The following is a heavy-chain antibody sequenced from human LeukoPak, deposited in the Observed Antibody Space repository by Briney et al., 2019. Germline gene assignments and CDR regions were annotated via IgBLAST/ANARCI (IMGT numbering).Heavy chain of an antibody. CDR1: GFTFGDYA. CDR3: IRMYYYDSSGTFNP. D-gene: IGHD3-22*01. Sequence: GGSLRLSCTASGFTFGDYAMSWVRQAPGKGLEWGGFIRSKDYGGTAEYAASAKGRFTISRDDSKSIAYLQMNSLKTEDTAVYYCIRMYYYDSSGTFNPWGQGTLVTVSS. J-gene: IGHJ5*02. V-gene: IGHV3-49*04. CDR2: IRSKDYGGTA.